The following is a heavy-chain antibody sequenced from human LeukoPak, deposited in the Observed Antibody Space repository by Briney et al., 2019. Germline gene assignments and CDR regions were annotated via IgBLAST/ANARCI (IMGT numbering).Heavy chain of an antibody. CDR3: AKDPTGDRPRRFDY. J-gene: IGHJ4*02. D-gene: IGHD7-27*01. CDR1: GFTFSSYG. V-gene: IGHV3-30*02. Sequence: GGSLRLPCAASGFTFSSYGMHWVRQAPGKGLEWVAFIRYDGSNKYYADSVKGRFTISRDNSKNTLYLQMNSLRAEDTAVYYCAKDPTGDRPRRFDYWGQGTLVTVSS. CDR2: IRYDGSNK.